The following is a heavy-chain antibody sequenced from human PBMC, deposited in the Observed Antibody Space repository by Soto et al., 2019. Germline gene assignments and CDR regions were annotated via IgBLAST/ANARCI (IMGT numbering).Heavy chain of an antibody. CDR1: GGTFSSYA. J-gene: IGHJ6*02. CDR2: IIPIFGTA. D-gene: IGHD3-22*01. V-gene: IGHV1-69*13. CDR3: ARAIYDSSGYYYLTHCMVA. Sequence: AVKVSCKASGGTFSSYAISWVRQAPGQGLEWMGGIIPIFGTANYAQKFQGRVTITADESTSTAYMELSSLRSEDTAVYYCARAIYDSSGYYYLTHCMVARGHGPTVSV.